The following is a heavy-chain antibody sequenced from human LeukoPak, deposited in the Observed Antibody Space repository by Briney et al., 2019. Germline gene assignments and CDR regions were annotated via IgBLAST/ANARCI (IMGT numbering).Heavy chain of an antibody. J-gene: IGHJ4*01. CDR1: GVSFSGYY. D-gene: IGHD4-17*01. CDR2: INHSEST. CDR3: ARGRRNCGDYGGSRDY. V-gene: IGHV4-34*01. Sequence: SETLSLTCAVYGVSFSGYYWSWIRQPPGKGLEWIGEINHSESTNYNPSLKSRVTISVDTCKTQFYLRLRSVTAADTAVYSCARGRRNCGDYGGSRDYWGQGTLVTVSS.